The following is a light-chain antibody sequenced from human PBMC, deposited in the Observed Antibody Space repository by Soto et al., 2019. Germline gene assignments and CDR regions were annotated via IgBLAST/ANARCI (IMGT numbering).Light chain of an antibody. Sequence: DIPLSQSPSTLSASVGDTVTITSRASQRIGKYLNWYQQKPGKAPKLLIYAASSLQPGAPSSFSGSGSGTDFTLTISSLHLEDVATYYCQQSYTAPFTFGPGTKVAFK. CDR2: AAS. CDR1: QRIGKY. V-gene: IGKV1-39*01. J-gene: IGKJ3*01. CDR3: QQSYTAPFT.